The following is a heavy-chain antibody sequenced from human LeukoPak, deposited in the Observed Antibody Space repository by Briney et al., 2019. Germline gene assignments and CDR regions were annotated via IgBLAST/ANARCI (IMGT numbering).Heavy chain of an antibody. J-gene: IGHJ4*02. CDR3: ARANSSSWDFDY. CDR1: GGSFSGYY. CDR2: INHSGST. Sequence: SETLSLTCAVYGGSFSGYYWSWIRQPPGKGLEWIGEINHSGSTNYNPSLKSRVTISVDTSKNQFSLKLSSVTAADTAVYYYARANSSSWDFDYWGQGALVTVSS. V-gene: IGHV4-34*01. D-gene: IGHD6-13*01.